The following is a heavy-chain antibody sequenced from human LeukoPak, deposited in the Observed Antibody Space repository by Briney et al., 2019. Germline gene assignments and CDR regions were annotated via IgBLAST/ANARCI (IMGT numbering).Heavy chain of an antibody. V-gene: IGHV3-23*01. Sequence: GGSLRLSCAASGFTFSAYVMSWVRQAPGKGLEWVSTISDRFNNAYYADSVKGRFTISRDNPKNTLYLQMNSLRAEDTAVYYCAKVGDGSGSYLRPYYYCMDVWGQGTTVTVSS. D-gene: IGHD3-10*01. CDR3: AKVGDGSGSYLRPYYYCMDV. J-gene: IGHJ6*02. CDR2: ISDRFNNA. CDR1: GFTFSAYV.